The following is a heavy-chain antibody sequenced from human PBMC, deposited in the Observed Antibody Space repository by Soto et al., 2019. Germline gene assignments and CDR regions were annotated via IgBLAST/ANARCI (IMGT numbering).Heavy chain of an antibody. V-gene: IGHV3-30*03. D-gene: IGHD1-1*01. CDR2: ISYDGSNK. Sequence: GGSLRLSCAASGFTFSSYGMHWVRQAPGKGLEWVAVISYDGSNKYYADSVKGRFTISRDNSKNTLYLQMNSLRAEDTAVYYCARSGGNGNDLPYWGQGALVTVSS. J-gene: IGHJ4*02. CDR1: GFTFSSYG. CDR3: ARSGGNGNDLPY.